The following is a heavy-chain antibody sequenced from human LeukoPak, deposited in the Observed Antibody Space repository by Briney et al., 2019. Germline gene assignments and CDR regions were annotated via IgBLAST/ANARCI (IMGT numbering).Heavy chain of an antibody. CDR1: GYTFTIYG. V-gene: IGHV1-18*01. CDR3: ARGPKRAVVPAARLFDY. J-gene: IGHJ4*02. CDR2: ISAYNGNT. D-gene: IGHD2-2*01. Sequence: ASVKVSCKASGYTFTIYGISWVRQAPGQGLEWMGWISAYNGNTNYAQKLQGRVTMTTDTSTSTAYMELRSLRSDDTAVYYCARGPKRAVVPAARLFDYWGQGTLVTVSS.